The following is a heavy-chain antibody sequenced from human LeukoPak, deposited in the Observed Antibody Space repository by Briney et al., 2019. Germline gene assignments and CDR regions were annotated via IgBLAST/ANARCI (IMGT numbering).Heavy chain of an antibody. CDR3: MTNYFYTSGSYYRADY. J-gene: IGHJ4*02. D-gene: IGHD3-10*01. CDR2: FDPEDGET. Sequence: ASVKVSCKVSGYTLKEFSMYWVRQAPGKGLEWIGGFDPEDGETFYAQKFQGRVTMTEDTSTDTAYIELSSLGSEDTAIYSCMTNYFYTSGSYYRADYWGQGTLVTVSS. CDR1: GYTLKEFS. V-gene: IGHV1-24*01.